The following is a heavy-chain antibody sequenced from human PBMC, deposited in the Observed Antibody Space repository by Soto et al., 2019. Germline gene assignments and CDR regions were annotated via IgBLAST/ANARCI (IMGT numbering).Heavy chain of an antibody. D-gene: IGHD2-15*01. CDR3: ARANGDCSGGSCGFDP. CDR2: IIPIFGTA. V-gene: IGHV1-69*12. Sequence: QVQLVQSGAEVKKPGSSVKVSCKASGGTVSSYAISWVRQAPGQGLEWMGGIIPIFGTANYAQKFQGRVTITADESTSTAYMELSSLRSEDTAVYYCARANGDCSGGSCGFDPWGQGTLVTVSS. CDR1: GGTVSSYA. J-gene: IGHJ5*02.